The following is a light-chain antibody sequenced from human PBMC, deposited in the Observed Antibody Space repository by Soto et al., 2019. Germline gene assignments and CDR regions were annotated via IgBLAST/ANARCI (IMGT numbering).Light chain of an antibody. J-gene: IGLJ1*01. CDR1: SSDVGSYNL. Sequence: QSALTQPASVSGSPGQSIPISCTGTSSDVGSYNLVSWYQQHPGKAPKLMIYEGSKRPSGVSNRFSGSKSGNTASLTISGLQAEDEADYYCCSYAGSSTYLFGTGTKVTVL. V-gene: IGLV2-23*01. CDR3: CSYAGSSTYL. CDR2: EGS.